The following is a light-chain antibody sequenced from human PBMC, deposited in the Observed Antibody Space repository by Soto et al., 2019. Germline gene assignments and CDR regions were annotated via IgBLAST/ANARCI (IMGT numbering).Light chain of an antibody. CDR2: GAS. V-gene: IGKV3-15*01. CDR3: QQDNVWPPVT. CDR1: QSVRSN. Sequence: IGMMQSPGTLSLSPGKGATLSCRASQSVRSNYLAWYQQKPGQAPRLLIYGASTRDTGIPARFSGSAFGTEFTSTISGLESEDVAVCVCQQDNVWPPVTFGQGTKVDIK. J-gene: IGKJ1*01.